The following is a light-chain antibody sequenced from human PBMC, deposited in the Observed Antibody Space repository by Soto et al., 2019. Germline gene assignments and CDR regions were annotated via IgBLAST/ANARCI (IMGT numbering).Light chain of an antibody. CDR3: QQYMSSVT. Sequence: EIVLTQSPGSLSFSPGQRATLSCRASQSVDTTFFAWYQKKPGQAPRLLIYGASKRATGIPDRFSGSGSGTDFTLIISRLEPEDFAVYYCQQYMSSVTFGQGTKVEIK. CDR2: GAS. CDR1: QSVDTTF. V-gene: IGKV3-20*01. J-gene: IGKJ1*01.